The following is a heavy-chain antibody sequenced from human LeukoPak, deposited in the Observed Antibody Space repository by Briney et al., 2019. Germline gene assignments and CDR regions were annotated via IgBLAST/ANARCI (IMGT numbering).Heavy chain of an antibody. Sequence: GGSLRLSCAASGFTFSSSAMSWVRQAPGKGLEGVSNISGRGSGGSTYYADSVKGRFTISRDNSKNTLYLQMNSLRGDDPAVYYCAKAGYNRFDYWGQGTLDTVSS. CDR1: GFTFSSSA. J-gene: IGHJ4*02. V-gene: IGHV3-23*01. D-gene: IGHD5-24*01. CDR2: ISGRGSGGST. CDR3: AKAGYNRFDY.